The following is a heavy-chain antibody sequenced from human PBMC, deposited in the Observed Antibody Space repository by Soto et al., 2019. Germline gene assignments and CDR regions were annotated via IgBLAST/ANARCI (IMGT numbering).Heavy chain of an antibody. V-gene: IGHV4-30-2*01. D-gene: IGHD4-4*01. J-gene: IGHJ4*02. CDR2: IHHNGGT. Sequence: SETLSLTCAVSGDSVSRDGYSWNWIRQPPGRGLEWLGHIHHNGGTYYNPSLKSRVTISVDTSRNQVSLKLTSVTAADTAVYYCARTDGTTTFGYFDYWGQGTLVTVSS. CDR1: GDSVSRDGYS. CDR3: ARTDGTTTFGYFDY.